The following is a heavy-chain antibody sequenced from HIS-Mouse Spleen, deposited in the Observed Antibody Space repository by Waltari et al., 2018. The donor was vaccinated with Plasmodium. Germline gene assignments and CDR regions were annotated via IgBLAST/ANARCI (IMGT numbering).Heavy chain of an antibody. Sequence: QVQLQESGPGLVKPSETLSLTCTVSGYSISSGYYWGWIRQPPGNGLEGIGSIYHSGSTYYNPSLKRRVTISVDTSKNQFSLKLSSVTAADTAVYYCASFATGTSGAAFDIWGQGTMVTVSS. V-gene: IGHV4-38-2*02. J-gene: IGHJ3*02. CDR3: ASFATGTSGAAFDI. D-gene: IGHD1-1*01. CDR1: GYSISSGYY. CDR2: IYHSGST.